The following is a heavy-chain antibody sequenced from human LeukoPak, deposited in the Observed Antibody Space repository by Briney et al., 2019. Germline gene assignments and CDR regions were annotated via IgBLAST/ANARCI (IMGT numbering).Heavy chain of an antibody. CDR1: GGSMSNYY. D-gene: IGHD1-1*01. CDR2: IYYSGNT. Sequence: SETLSLTCSVSGGSMSNYYWSWIRQPPGKGLEWIGYIYYSGNTHYNPSLKSRVTISVDTSKNQFSLNLRSVTAADTAVYYCARVTDWNDLDYWGQGTLVTVSS. V-gene: IGHV4-59*01. CDR3: ARVTDWNDLDY. J-gene: IGHJ4*02.